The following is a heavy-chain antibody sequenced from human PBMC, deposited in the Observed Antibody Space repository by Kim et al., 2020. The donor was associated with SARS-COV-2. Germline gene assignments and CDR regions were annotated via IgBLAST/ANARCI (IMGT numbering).Heavy chain of an antibody. D-gene: IGHD2-2*02. V-gene: IGHV4-59*13. CDR1: GGSISSYY. CDR2: IYYSGST. J-gene: IGHJ5*02. Sequence: SETLSLTCTVSGGSISSYYWSWIRQPPGKGLEWSGYIYYSGSTNYNPSLKSRVTISVDTSKNQFSLKLSSVTAVDTAVYYCARVRRGCSSTSCNTNWFDPWGEGTLVTVSS. CDR3: ARVRRGCSSTSCNTNWFDP.